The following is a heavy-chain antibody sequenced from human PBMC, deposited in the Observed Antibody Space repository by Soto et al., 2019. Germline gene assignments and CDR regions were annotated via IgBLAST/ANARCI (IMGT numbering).Heavy chain of an antibody. CDR2: IWYDGSNK. CDR3: ARDIVVVPAAPNYYYYYGMDV. V-gene: IGHV3-33*01. J-gene: IGHJ6*02. Sequence: QVQLVESGGGVVQPGRSLRLSCAASGFTFSSYGMHWVRQAPGKGLEWVAVIWYDGSNKYYADSVKGRFTISRDNSKNTLYLQMNRLRAEDTAVYYCARDIVVVPAAPNYYYYYGMDVWGQGTTVTVSS. CDR1: GFTFSSYG. D-gene: IGHD2-2*01.